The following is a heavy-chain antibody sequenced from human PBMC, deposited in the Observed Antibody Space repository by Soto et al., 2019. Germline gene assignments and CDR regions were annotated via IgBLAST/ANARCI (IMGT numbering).Heavy chain of an antibody. D-gene: IGHD2-21*02. J-gene: IGHJ4*02. Sequence: QVQLVQSGGEVKKPGASVKVSCKASGYTFINYGITWVRQAPGQGLEWLAWINAYIATTDNAQNVQGRVTMTADPSTSTPYLELTSPTSDDTAVYYCARGDGDTLDFWGQGTVVTVSS. CDR2: INAYIATT. V-gene: IGHV1-18*01. CDR1: GYTFINYG. CDR3: ARGDGDTLDF.